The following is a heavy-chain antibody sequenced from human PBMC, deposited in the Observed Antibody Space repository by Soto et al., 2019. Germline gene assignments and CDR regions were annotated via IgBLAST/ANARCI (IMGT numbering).Heavy chain of an antibody. CDR1: GYTFTSYG. J-gene: IGHJ4*02. Sequence: ASVKVSCKASGYTFTSYGINWVRQATGQGLEWMGWMNPNSGNTGYAQKFQGRVTMTRNTSISTAYMELSSLRSEDTAVYYCARRSTGTPGNDYWGQGTLVNVS. CDR2: MNPNSGNT. CDR3: ARRSTGTPGNDY. V-gene: IGHV1-8*02. D-gene: IGHD1-1*01.